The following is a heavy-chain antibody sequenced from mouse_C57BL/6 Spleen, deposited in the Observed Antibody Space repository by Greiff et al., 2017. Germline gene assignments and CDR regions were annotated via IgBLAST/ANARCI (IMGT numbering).Heavy chain of an antibody. Sequence: VQLQQPGAELVKPGASVKMSCKASGYTFTSYWITWVKQRPGQGLEWIGDIYPGSGSTNYNEKFKSKATLTVYTASSTAYMQLSSLTSEDSAVYYCARENDYDVDYAMDYWGQGTSVTVSS. CDR3: ARENDYDVDYAMDY. J-gene: IGHJ4*01. D-gene: IGHD2-4*01. CDR1: GYTFTSYW. CDR2: IYPGSGST. V-gene: IGHV1-55*01.